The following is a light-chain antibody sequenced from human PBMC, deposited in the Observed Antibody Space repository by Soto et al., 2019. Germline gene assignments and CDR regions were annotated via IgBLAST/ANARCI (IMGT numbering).Light chain of an antibody. CDR2: GAS. CDR3: QQCVSWAPLT. Sequence: EIVMTQSPATLSVSPGDRATISCRASHSVNTNLAWYQQKPGQSPRLLIYGASIRATGIPARFSGSGAGTELTLTISSLQSEDSAIYYCQQCVSWAPLTFGGGTKVEI. J-gene: IGKJ4*01. CDR1: HSVNTN. V-gene: IGKV3-15*01.